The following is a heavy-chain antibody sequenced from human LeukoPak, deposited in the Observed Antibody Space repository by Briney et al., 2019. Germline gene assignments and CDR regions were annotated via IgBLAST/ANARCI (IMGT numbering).Heavy chain of an antibody. D-gene: IGHD3-10*01. J-gene: IGHJ5*02. CDR2: LYGGGST. CDR1: GFTVSSNY. V-gene: IGHV3-53*01. Sequence: GGSLRLSCAASGFTVSSNYMSWVRQAPGKGLEWVSVLYGGGSTNYADSVKGRFTISRDNAKNTLYLQMNSLRAEDTAIYYCAGGSGSYRYNCFDPWGQGTLVTVSS. CDR3: AGGSGSYRYNCFDP.